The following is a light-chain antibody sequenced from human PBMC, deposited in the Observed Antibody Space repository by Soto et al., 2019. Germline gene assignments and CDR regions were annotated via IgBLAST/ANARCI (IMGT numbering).Light chain of an antibody. Sequence: QSALTQPASVSGSPGQSLTISCTGTISDVGGYNYVSWYQQHPGKPPKLVIHKVTNRPSGVSNRFSGSKSGSTASLTISGLQAEDEADYYCISYTSAGTLVFGGGTKLTVL. V-gene: IGLV2-14*01. CDR2: KVT. J-gene: IGLJ2*01. CDR1: ISDVGGYNY. CDR3: ISYTSAGTLV.